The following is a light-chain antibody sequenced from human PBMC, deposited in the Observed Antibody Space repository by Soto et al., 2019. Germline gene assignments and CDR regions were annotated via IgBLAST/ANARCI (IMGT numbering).Light chain of an antibody. CDR1: QSVSSIY. J-gene: IGKJ1*01. V-gene: IGKV3-20*01. Sequence: EIVLTQSPGTVCLSPGERATLSCRASQSVSSIYLAWYQQKPGQAPRLLIYGASSRATGIPDRFSGSGSGTDFTLIISRLEPEDSAVYYCHQSLAWPFGQGTKVDIK. CDR3: HQSLAWP. CDR2: GAS.